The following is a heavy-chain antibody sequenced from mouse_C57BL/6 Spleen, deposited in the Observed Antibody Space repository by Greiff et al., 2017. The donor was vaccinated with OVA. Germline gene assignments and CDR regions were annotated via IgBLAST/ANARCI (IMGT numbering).Heavy chain of an antibody. J-gene: IGHJ4*01. CDR3: ARVMRDYAMDY. Sequence: VQLQQPGAELVMPGASVKLSCKASGYTFTSYWMHWVKQRPGQGLEWIGEIDPSDSYTNYNQKFKGKSTLTVDKSSSTAYMQLSSLTSEDSAVYYCARVMRDYAMDYWGQGTSVTVSS. CDR1: GYTFTSYW. V-gene: IGHV1-69*01. CDR2: IDPSDSYT. D-gene: IGHD2-13*01.